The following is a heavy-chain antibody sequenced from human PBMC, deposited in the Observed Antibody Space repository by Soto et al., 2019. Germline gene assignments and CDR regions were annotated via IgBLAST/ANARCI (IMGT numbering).Heavy chain of an antibody. CDR3: ARMGSQRYFYYGMDV. V-gene: IGHV3-21*01. CDR2: ISSSSSYI. Sequence: EVQLVESGGGLVKPGGSLRLSCAASGFTFSSYSMNWVRQAPGKGLEWVSSISSSSSYIYYADSVKGRFTISRDNAKNASYLQMNGLRAEDTAVYYCARMGSQRYFYYGMDVWGQGTTFTVSS. CDR1: GFTFSSYS. D-gene: IGHD6-25*01. J-gene: IGHJ6*02.